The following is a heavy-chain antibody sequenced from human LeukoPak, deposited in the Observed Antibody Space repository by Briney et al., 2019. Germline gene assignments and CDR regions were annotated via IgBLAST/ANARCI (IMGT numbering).Heavy chain of an antibody. D-gene: IGHD4-17*01. CDR1: GGSISSSSYY. J-gene: IGHJ4*02. Sequence: SETLSLTCTVSGGSISSSSYYWGWIRQPPGKGLEWIGSIYYSGSTYYNPSLKSRVTISVDTSKNQFSLKLSSVTAADTAVYYCARGSPTVIIDYWGQGTLVTVSS. CDR3: ARGSPTVIIDY. CDR2: IYYSGST. V-gene: IGHV4-39*07.